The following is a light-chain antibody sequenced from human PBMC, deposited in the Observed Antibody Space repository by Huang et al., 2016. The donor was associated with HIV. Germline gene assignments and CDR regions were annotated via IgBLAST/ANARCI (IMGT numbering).Light chain of an antibody. CDR3: HQYDNWPVT. J-gene: IGKJ2*01. V-gene: IGKV3-15*01. Sequence: EIVMTQSPATLSVFPGERATLSCRASQSVSSNLAWYQQKPGQAPRRLIYGASTRATSLPARFSGSGSGTEFTLTISSLQSEDFAVYFCHQYDNWPVTFGQGTKLEIK. CDR1: QSVSSN. CDR2: GAS.